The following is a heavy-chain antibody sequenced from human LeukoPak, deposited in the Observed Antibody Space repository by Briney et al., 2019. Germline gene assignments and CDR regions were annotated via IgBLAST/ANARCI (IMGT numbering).Heavy chain of an antibody. J-gene: IGHJ5*02. D-gene: IGHD1-26*01. CDR2: IYTSGST. CDR3: ARYSGSLGSGWFDP. CDR1: GGSISSYY. Sequence: SETLSLTCTVSGGSISSYYWSWIRQPAGKGLEWIGRIYTSGSTNYNPSLKSRVTMSVDMSKNQFSLKLSSVTAADTAVYYCARYSGSLGSGWFDPWGQGTLVTVSS. V-gene: IGHV4-4*07.